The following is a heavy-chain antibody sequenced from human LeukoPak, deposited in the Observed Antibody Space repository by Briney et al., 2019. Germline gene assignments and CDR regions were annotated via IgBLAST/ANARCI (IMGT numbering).Heavy chain of an antibody. J-gene: IGHJ3*02. D-gene: IGHD2-21*02. CDR2: ISSSGSYI. V-gene: IGHV3-21*01. Sequence: GGSLRLSCGASGFTFSRYSMNWVRQAPGKGLEWVSSISSSGSYIYYADSVKGRSTISRDNAKNSLYLQMNSLRAEDTAVYYCASRNQYCGGDCFWAFDIWGRGTMVTVSS. CDR1: GFTFSRYS. CDR3: ASRNQYCGGDCFWAFDI.